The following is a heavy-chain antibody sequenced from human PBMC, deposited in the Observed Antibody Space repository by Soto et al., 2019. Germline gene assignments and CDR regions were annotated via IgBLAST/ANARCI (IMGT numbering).Heavy chain of an antibody. CDR2: IFYSGST. Sequence: QVQLQESGPRLVRPSETLSLTCNVSGGPISGDYYWPWIRHPPGKGLEWIGYIFYSGSTYYNPSLKSRVTMSVDTSKTQFSLRLSSVTAADTAVYYCVREGVGVDSSGYPSRYFDFWGQGILVTVSS. V-gene: IGHV4-30-4*01. CDR3: VREGVGVDSSGYPSRYFDF. D-gene: IGHD3-22*01. CDR1: GGPISGDYY. J-gene: IGHJ4*02.